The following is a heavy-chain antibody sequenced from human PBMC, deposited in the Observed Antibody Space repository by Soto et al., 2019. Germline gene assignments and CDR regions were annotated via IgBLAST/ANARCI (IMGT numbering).Heavy chain of an antibody. Sequence: ASVKVSCKASGYTFTSYGISWVRQAPGQGLEWMGWISAYNGNTNYAQKLQGRVTTTTDTSTSTAYMELRSLRSDDTAVYYCARDSLVGYYYDSSGYYSDSFFDYWGQGTLVTVSS. V-gene: IGHV1-18*01. D-gene: IGHD3-22*01. CDR3: ARDSLVGYYYDSSGYYSDSFFDY. CDR2: ISAYNGNT. CDR1: GYTFTSYG. J-gene: IGHJ4*02.